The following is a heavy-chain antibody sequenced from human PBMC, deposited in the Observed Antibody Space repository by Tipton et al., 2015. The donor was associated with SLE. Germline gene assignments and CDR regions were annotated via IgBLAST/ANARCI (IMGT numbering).Heavy chain of an antibody. CDR1: GGTFSSYS. Sequence: QLVQSGAEVKKPGSSVKVSCKASGGTFSSYSISWVRQAPGQGLEWMGGIIPVFGTANYAQNFQGRVTITADKSTSTAYMELSSLRSEDTAVYYCARVPVVYWGGGWYFDLWGRGTLVTVSA. CDR3: ARVPVVYWGGGWYFDL. V-gene: IGHV1-69*06. J-gene: IGHJ2*01. CDR2: IIPVFGTA. D-gene: IGHD7-27*01.